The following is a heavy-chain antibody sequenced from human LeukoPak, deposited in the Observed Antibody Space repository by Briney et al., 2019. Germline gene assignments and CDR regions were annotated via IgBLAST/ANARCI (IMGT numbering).Heavy chain of an antibody. D-gene: IGHD6-19*01. J-gene: IGHJ4*02. Sequence: SETLSLTCTVSGGSISSGGYYWSWIRQHPGKGLEWIGYIYYSGSTYYNPSLKSRDTISVDTSKNQFSLKLSSVTDADTAVYYCARATYSSGWYTGIDYWGQGTLVTVSS. CDR2: IYYSGST. CDR3: ARATYSSGWYTGIDY. CDR1: GGSISSGGYY. V-gene: IGHV4-31*03.